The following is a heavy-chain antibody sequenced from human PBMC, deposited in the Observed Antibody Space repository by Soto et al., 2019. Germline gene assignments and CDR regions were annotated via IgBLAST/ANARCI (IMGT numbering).Heavy chain of an antibody. J-gene: IGHJ5*02. Sequence: QVQLVQSGAEVKKPGASVKVSCKASGYTFTSYDVNWVRQATGQGLEWMGWMNPNSGNTGYAQKFQGRVTMTRNTSISTAYMELSSLRSEDTAVYYCARERSAAGTGWFDPWGQGTLVTVSS. CDR1: GYTFTSYD. V-gene: IGHV1-8*01. D-gene: IGHD6-13*01. CDR2: MNPNSGNT. CDR3: ARERSAAGTGWFDP.